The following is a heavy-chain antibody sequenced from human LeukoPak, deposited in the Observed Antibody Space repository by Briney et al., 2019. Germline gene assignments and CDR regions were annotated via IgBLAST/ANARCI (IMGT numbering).Heavy chain of an antibody. CDR2: INWNGGST. J-gene: IGHJ4*02. Sequence: GGSLRLSCAASGFTFSSYAMSWVRQAPGKGLEWVSGINWNGGSTGYADSVKGRFTISRDNAKNSLYLQMNSLRAEDTALYYCARAVGRVATILPYWGQGTLVTVSS. CDR3: ARAVGRVATILPY. CDR1: GFTFSSYA. D-gene: IGHD5-12*01. V-gene: IGHV3-20*04.